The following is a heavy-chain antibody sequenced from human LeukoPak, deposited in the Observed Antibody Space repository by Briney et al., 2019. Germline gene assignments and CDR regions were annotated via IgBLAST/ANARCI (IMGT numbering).Heavy chain of an antibody. V-gene: IGHV3-23*01. CDR2: ISNNGGDT. Sequence: PGGSLRLSCAASGFTFTTYAMSRVRQAPGMGLEWVSSISNNGGDTYYADSVKGRLSISRDNSKNTLYLQINSLRAEDTAMYYCAKSMSTAYRGFFDYWGQGTLVSVSS. CDR3: AKSMSTAYRGFFDY. J-gene: IGHJ4*02. D-gene: IGHD5-18*01. CDR1: GFTFTTYA.